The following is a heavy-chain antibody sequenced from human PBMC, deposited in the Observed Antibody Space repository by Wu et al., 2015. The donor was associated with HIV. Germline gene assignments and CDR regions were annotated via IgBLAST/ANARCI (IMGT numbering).Heavy chain of an antibody. Sequence: QVQLVQSGAEVKKPGASVKVSCKASGYTFTSYDINWVRQATGQGLEWMGWMNPNSGNTGYAQKFQGRVTMTRNTSISTAYMELSSLRSEDTAVYYCARASSGYDTYYYYGMDVWAGTTVTVSS. J-gene: IGHJ6*01. D-gene: IGHD5-12*01. CDR1: GYTFTSYD. V-gene: IGHV1-8*01. CDR3: ARASSGYDTYYYYGMDV. CDR2: MNPNSGNT.